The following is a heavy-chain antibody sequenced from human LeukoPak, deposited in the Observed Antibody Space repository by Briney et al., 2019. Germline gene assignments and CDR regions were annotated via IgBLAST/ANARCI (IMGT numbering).Heavy chain of an antibody. V-gene: IGHV4-39*01. CDR2: IYYSGST. CDR3: ARVRGVIIPPNWFDP. Sequence: PSETLSLTCTVSGGSISSSSYYWGWISQPPGKGLGWIGSIYYSGSTYYHPSRKSRVNISVDTSKNQFSLKLSSVTAADTAVYYCARVRGVIIPPNWFDPGGQRTLVTVSS. CDR1: GGSISSSSYY. D-gene: IGHD3-10*01. J-gene: IGHJ5*02.